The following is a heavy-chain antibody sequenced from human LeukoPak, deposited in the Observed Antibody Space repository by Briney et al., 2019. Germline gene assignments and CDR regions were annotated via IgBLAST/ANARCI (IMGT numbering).Heavy chain of an antibody. CDR2: MNPNSGNT. Sequence: ASVKVSCKASGYTSTSYDINWVRQATGQGPEWMGWMNPNSGNTGYAQKFQGRVTITRNTSISTAYMELSSLRSEDTAVYYCARGPPSYSSSSYWFDPWGQGTLVTVSS. CDR1: GYTSTSYD. J-gene: IGHJ5*02. D-gene: IGHD6-13*01. CDR3: ARGPPSYSSSSYWFDP. V-gene: IGHV1-8*03.